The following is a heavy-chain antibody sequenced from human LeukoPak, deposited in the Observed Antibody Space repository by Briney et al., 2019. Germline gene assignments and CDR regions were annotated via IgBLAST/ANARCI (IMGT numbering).Heavy chain of an antibody. J-gene: IGHJ4*02. CDR3: ARVKRDCSGGSCYSYDY. CDR2: ISGNGDIT. Sequence: GGSLRLSCAASGFTFSSYAVNWVRQAPGKGLEWVSAISGNGDITYYADSVRGRFTISRDNSKNTLYLQMNSLRAEDTAVYYCARVKRDCSGGSCYSYDYWGQGTLVTVSS. V-gene: IGHV3-23*01. D-gene: IGHD2-15*01. CDR1: GFTFSSYA.